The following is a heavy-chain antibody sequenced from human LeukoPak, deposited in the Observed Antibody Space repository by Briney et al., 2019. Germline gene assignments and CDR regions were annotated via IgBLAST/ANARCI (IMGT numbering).Heavy chain of an antibody. CDR1: GFTFSSYA. CDR2: ISYDGSNK. V-gene: IGHV3-30-3*01. D-gene: IGHD5-24*01. CDR3: ARALGYNLDAFDI. Sequence: GGSLRLSCAASGFTFSSYAMHWVRQAPGKGLEWVAVISYDGSNKYYADSVKGRFTISRDNSKNTLYLQMNSLRAEDTAVYYCARALGYNLDAFDIWGQGTMVTVSS. J-gene: IGHJ3*02.